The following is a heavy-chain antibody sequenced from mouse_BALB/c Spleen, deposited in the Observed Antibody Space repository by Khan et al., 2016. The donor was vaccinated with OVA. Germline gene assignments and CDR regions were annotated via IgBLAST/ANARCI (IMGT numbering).Heavy chain of an antibody. J-gene: IGHJ4*01. CDR2: ISNLAYSI. CDR3: ARSWAMDY. CDR1: GFTFRDYG. Sequence: EVELVESGGGLVQPGGSRKLSCAASGFTFRDYGMACVRQAPGKGPEWVAFISNLAYSIYYADTVTGRFTISREKAKNTLYLEMSSLRSEDTAMYYCARSWAMDYWGQGTSVTVSS. V-gene: IGHV5-15*02.